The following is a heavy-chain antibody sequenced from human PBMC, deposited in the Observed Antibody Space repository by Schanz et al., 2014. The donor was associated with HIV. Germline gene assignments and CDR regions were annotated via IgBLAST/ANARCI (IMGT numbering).Heavy chain of an antibody. CDR2: INTSTGNV. Sequence: QMRLVQSGAEMKKPGSSVKVSCKASGGTFSSYGISWVRQAPGQGLEWMGGINTSTGNVDYSQNFQARVTLTTDTSTRTVYMELRSLRSDDTAVYYCARDRSAAVTASDYWGQGTLVTVSS. D-gene: IGHD6-13*01. CDR1: GGTFSSYG. CDR3: ARDRSAAVTASDY. J-gene: IGHJ4*02. V-gene: IGHV1-18*01.